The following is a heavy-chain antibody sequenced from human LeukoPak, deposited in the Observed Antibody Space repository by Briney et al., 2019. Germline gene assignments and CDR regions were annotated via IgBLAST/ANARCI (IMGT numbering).Heavy chain of an antibody. Sequence: GGSLRLSCAASGFTFSSYSMNWVRQAPGKGLEWVSSISSSSSYIYYADSVKGRFTISRDNAKNSQYLQMNSLRAEDTAVYYCARDGTLGFWSGYYPRTYYFDYWGQGTLVTVSS. J-gene: IGHJ4*02. CDR2: ISSSSSYI. CDR1: GFTFSSYS. D-gene: IGHD3-3*01. V-gene: IGHV3-21*01. CDR3: ARDGTLGFWSGYYPRTYYFDY.